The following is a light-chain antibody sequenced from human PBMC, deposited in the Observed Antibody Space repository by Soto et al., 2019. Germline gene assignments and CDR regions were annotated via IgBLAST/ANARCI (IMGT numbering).Light chain of an antibody. J-gene: IGLJ1*01. CDR3: QSYDSSLFV. V-gene: IGLV1-40*01. Sequence: QSVLTQPPSVSVAPGQRVTISCTGSSSNIGAGYDVHWYQQLPGTAPKLLIYGNSNRPSGVPDRFSGSKSGTSASLAITGLQAEDEADYYCQSYDSSLFVFGTGTKVTV. CDR2: GNS. CDR1: SSNIGAGYD.